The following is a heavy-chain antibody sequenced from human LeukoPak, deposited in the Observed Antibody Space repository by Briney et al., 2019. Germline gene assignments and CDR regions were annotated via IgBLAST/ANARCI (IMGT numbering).Heavy chain of an antibody. CDR3: AKDLPKWGGYGGNGSY. CDR2: ISGSGGST. CDR1: GFTFSSYA. Sequence: GGSLRLSCAASGFTFSSYAMSWVRQAPGKGLEWVSAISGSGGSTYYADSVKGRFTISRDNSKNTLYLQMNSLRAEDTAVYYCAKDLPKWGGYGGNGSYWGQGTPVTVSS. J-gene: IGHJ4*02. V-gene: IGHV3-23*01. D-gene: IGHD4-23*01.